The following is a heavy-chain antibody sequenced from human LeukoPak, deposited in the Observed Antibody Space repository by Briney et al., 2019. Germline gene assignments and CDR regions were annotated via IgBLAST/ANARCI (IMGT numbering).Heavy chain of an antibody. CDR3: ARDEIVGALTGAFDI. CDR2: SSGSNGNT. CDR1: GYTFSTYG. D-gene: IGHD1-26*01. J-gene: IGHJ3*02. Sequence: ASVKVSCKASGYTFSTYGLGGGLQAPGQGREWMGWSSGSNGNTEYAQKFQGRGTITTDTSTSNTYIELRSLQSDDTAVYYCARDEIVGALTGAFDIWGQGTMVTVSS. V-gene: IGHV1-18*01.